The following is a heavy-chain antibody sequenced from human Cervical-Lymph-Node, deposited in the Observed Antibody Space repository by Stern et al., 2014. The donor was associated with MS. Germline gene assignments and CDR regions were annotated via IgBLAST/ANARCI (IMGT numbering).Heavy chain of an antibody. D-gene: IGHD5-12*01. CDR2: IYYSGST. CDR3: GSFYSGYDYIDK. Sequence: QVQLQESGPGLVKPSETLSLTCDVAGGSISSSSYYWGWIRQSPGKGLEWIGKIYYSGSTYYHPSLRSRVTISVDTSKNQFSPKLISVTAADTAVYYCGSFYSGYDYIDKWGQGTLVTVSS. CDR1: GGSISSSSYY. V-gene: IGHV4-39*01. J-gene: IGHJ4*02.